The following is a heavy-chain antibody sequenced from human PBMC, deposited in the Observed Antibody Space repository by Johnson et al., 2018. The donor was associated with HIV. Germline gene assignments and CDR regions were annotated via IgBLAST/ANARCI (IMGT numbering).Heavy chain of an antibody. D-gene: IGHD6-13*01. V-gene: IGHV3-30*02. CDR1: GFTFSTYG. CDR3: ARLDEIAAAGTGDAFDI. Sequence: QVQLVESGGGVVQPGGSLRLSCAASGFTFSTYGIHWVRQAPGKGLEWVSFIRYDGKDKYYADFVKGRFTISRDNSKKTLSLQMNSLRAEDSAVYYCARLDEIAAAGTGDAFDIWGQGTMVTVSS. J-gene: IGHJ3*02. CDR2: IRYDGKDK.